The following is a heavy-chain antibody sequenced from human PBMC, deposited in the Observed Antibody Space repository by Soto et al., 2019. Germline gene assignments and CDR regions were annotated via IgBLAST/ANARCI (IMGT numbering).Heavy chain of an antibody. CDR3: ARGAVTYYYYYYMDV. V-gene: IGHV1-8*01. J-gene: IGHJ6*03. Sequence: LVKVYWKSSGYGYSIYDSNWVRQNTGQGLEWMGWMNPNSDNTGYAQKFQGRVTMTRNTTISTAYMELSSLRSEDTAVYYCARGAVTYYYYYYMDVWGKGTTVTVSS. CDR2: MNPNSDNT. D-gene: IGHD4-17*01. CDR1: GYGYSIYD.